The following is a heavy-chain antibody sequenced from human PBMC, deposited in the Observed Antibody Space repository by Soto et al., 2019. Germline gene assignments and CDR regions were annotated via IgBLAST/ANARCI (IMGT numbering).Heavy chain of an antibody. CDR2: SSSDTGNR. CDR1: GFTFSKYD. CDR3: ASDQAAVEAMDFESRCAT. Sequence: QVQLVQSGPEVRKPGASVKVSCKASGFTFSKYDIHWVRKAPGQSLKWLGWSSSDTGNRKYSQPIQGSVTLTTDTSESTPYMELRSLTFEATYIYSRASDQAAVEAMDFESRCATCGQSTLVPVS. D-gene: IGHD6-25*01. V-gene: IGHV1-3*04. J-gene: IGHJ1*01.